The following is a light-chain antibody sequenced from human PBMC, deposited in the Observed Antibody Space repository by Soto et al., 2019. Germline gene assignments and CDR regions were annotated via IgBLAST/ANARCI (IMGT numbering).Light chain of an antibody. CDR3: QQLNIYPLT. V-gene: IGKV1-39*01. J-gene: IGKJ3*01. CDR1: QSISSY. Sequence: DIQMTQSPSSLSASVGDRVTITCRASQSISSYLNWYQQKPGKAPKLLIYAASSLQSGVPSRFSGSGSGTEFTLTINSLQPEDFATYYCQQLNIYPLTFGPGTRVDIK. CDR2: AAS.